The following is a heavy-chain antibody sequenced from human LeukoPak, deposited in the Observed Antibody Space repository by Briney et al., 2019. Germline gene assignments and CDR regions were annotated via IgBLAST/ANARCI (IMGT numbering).Heavy chain of an antibody. Sequence: ASVKVCCYASGYTFTCYALHRIRQAPGPRLEWMGWINAGNGNTNYSQEFQGRVTITRDTCASTAYMELSSLRSEDMAVYYCARALTLQYYYDSRGYTQFDYWGQGTLVTVSS. V-gene: IGHV1-3*03. CDR2: INAGNGNT. D-gene: IGHD3-22*01. CDR3: ARALTLQYYYDSRGYTQFDY. J-gene: IGHJ4*02. CDR1: GYTFTCYA.